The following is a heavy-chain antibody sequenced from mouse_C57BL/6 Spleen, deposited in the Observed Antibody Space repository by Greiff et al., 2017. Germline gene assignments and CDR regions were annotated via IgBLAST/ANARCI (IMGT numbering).Heavy chain of an antibody. V-gene: IGHV1-72*01. D-gene: IGHD2-3*01. CDR1: GYTFTSYW. CDR3: ERGGVDGYCCYAMDY. CDR2: IDPHSGGT. J-gene: IGHJ4*01. Sequence: QVQLQQPGAELVKPGASVKLSCTASGYTFTSYWMHWVKQRPGRGLEWIGRIDPHSGGTKYNEKFKGKATLTVDKPSSTAYMQLSSLPSEDSAVFDCERGGVDGYCCYAMDYWGQGTSVTVSS.